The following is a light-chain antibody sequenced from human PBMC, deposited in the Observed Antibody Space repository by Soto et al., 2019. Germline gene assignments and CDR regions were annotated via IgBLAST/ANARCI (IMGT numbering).Light chain of an antibody. J-gene: IGKJ4*01. Sequence: DIQLTQSPSFLSASVGDRVTITCRASEAISTYLAWYQQKPGEAPNLLIYAASALQSGVPSRFSGSGSGAEFTLTISSLQPDDSATYFCQQLNRFPLTFGGGTKVEI. V-gene: IGKV1-9*01. CDR1: EAISTY. CDR2: AAS. CDR3: QQLNRFPLT.